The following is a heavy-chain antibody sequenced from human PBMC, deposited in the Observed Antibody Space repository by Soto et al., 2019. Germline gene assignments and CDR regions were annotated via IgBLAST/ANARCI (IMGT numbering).Heavy chain of an antibody. J-gene: IGHJ6*02. CDR1: GYTFSRYG. CDR3: AREGVNRYYYGMDV. CDR2: VSGYNGDT. V-gene: IGHV1-18*01. D-gene: IGHD2-21*01. Sequence: GASVKVSCKASGYTFSRYGIRWVRQAPGQGLEWMGWVSGYNGDTKYAQKVQGRVTMTTDTSTSTAYMELSSLRSEDTAVYYCAREGVNRYYYGMDVWGQGTTVTVSS.